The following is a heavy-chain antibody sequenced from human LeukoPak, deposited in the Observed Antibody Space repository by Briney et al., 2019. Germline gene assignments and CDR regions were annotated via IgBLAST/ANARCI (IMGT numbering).Heavy chain of an antibody. D-gene: IGHD5-24*01. J-gene: IGHJ4*02. CDR2: ISGSGGST. CDR1: GFTSRSYA. V-gene: IGHV3-23*01. CDR3: AKVGMATADY. Sequence: GRSLRLSCAASGFTSRSYAMDRASNDSEQELDWVSAISGSGGSTYYADFVKGRFTISRDNSKNTLYLQMNSLRAEDTAVYYCAKVGMATADYWGQGTLVTVSS.